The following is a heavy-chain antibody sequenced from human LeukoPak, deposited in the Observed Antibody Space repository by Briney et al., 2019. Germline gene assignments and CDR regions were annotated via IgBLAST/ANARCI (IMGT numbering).Heavy chain of an antibody. J-gene: IGHJ3*02. CDR1: RFTFSSYG. V-gene: IGHV3-30*02. CDR2: IWYDGSNK. CDR3: AKESDAFDI. Sequence: GGSLRLSCAASRFTFSSYGMHWVSQAQGKGLEWVAVIWYDGSNKYYADSVKGRFTISRDNSQNTLYLQMNSLRLEDTAVYCCAKESDAFDIWGQGTMVTVSS.